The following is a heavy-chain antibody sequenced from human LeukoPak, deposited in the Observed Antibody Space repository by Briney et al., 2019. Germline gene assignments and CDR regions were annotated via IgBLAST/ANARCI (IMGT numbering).Heavy chain of an antibody. CDR1: GFTLSNYW. Sequence: PGGSLRLSCAASGFTLSNYWMHWVRQVPGKGLVWVSSINGHGNTTKYADSVRSRFTTSRDNAKNTLFLQMYSLRADDTAVYFCSRGREYISNWNPFDFWGHGTLVTVSS. CDR2: INGHGNTT. D-gene: IGHD6-13*01. J-gene: IGHJ4*01. V-gene: IGHV3-74*01. CDR3: SRGREYISNWNPFDF.